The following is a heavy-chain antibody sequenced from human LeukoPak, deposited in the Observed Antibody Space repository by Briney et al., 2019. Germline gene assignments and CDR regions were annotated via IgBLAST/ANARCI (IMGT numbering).Heavy chain of an antibody. D-gene: IGHD6-13*01. CDR1: GFTFSTYG. CDR3: AKGQQQLVFCWFDP. Sequence: PGGSLRLSCAASGFTFSTYGMSWVRQAPGKGLEWVSAISGSGASTYYADSVKGRFTISRDNSKNTLYLQMNSLRAEDTAIYYCAKGQQQLVFCWFDPWGQGTPVTVSS. J-gene: IGHJ5*02. CDR2: ISGSGAST. V-gene: IGHV3-23*01.